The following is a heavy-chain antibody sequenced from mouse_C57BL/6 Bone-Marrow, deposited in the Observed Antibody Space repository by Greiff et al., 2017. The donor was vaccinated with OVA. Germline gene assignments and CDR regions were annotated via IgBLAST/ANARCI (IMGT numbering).Heavy chain of an antibody. CDR3: TRKSGGFAD. Sequence: EVKLVESGEGLVKPGGSLKLSCAASGFTFSSYAMSWVRQTPEKRLEWVAYISSGGDYIYYADTVKGRFTISRDNARKTLYLKMSSLKSEDTAMYYCTRKSGGFADWGQGTLVTVSA. J-gene: IGHJ3*01. D-gene: IGHD1-3*01. CDR2: ISSGGDYI. V-gene: IGHV5-9-1*02. CDR1: GFTFSSYA.